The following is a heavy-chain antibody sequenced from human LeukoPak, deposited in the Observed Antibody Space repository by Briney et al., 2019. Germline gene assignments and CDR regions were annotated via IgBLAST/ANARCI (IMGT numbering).Heavy chain of an antibody. CDR2: ISGSDGST. Sequence: PGGSLRLSCAASGFTFSSHAMTWVRQAPDKGLEWVSAISGSDGSTYYADSVKGRFTISRDYSQNTLYLQMNSLSAEDTAVYYCAKVETSGGANCYALDYWGQGTLVTVSP. D-gene: IGHD2-2*01. CDR3: AKVETSGGANCYALDY. V-gene: IGHV3-23*01. CDR1: GFTFSSHA. J-gene: IGHJ4*02.